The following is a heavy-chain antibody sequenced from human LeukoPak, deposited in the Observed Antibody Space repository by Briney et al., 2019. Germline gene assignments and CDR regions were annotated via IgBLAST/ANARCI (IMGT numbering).Heavy chain of an antibody. J-gene: IGHJ3*01. V-gene: IGHV3-48*03. CDR3: AREPGAFDV. CDR1: GFTFSGYE. Sequence: GGSLRLSCAASGFTFSGYEMNWVRQAPGKGLEWVSYITSSGTNIYYADSVKGRFTISRDNAKNSLYLQMNSLRVEDTAVYYCAREPGAFDVWGQGTMVTVSS. CDR2: ITSSGTNI.